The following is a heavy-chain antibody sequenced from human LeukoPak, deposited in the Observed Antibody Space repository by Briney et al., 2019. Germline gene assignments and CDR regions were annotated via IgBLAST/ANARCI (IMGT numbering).Heavy chain of an antibody. V-gene: IGHV4-34*01. CDR3: ARDSGFGVNAFDI. CDR1: GGSFSGYY. J-gene: IGHJ3*02. CDR2: INHSGST. Sequence: SETLSLTCAVYGGSFSGYYWSWIRQPPGKGLEWIGEINHSGSTNYNPSLKSRVTISVDTSKNQFSLKLSSVTAADTAVYYCARDSGFGVNAFDIWGQGTMVTVSS. D-gene: IGHD3-10*01.